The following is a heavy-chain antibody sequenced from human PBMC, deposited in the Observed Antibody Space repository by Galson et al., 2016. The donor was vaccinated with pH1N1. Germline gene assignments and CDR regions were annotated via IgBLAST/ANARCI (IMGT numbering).Heavy chain of an antibody. CDR3: AGCSSGNCYYFDY. Sequence: SVKVSCKASGCIFTDYAMCWVRQAPGEGLEWMGGIYPSIDITDYAQKFQDRVTITGDEPTTTAFLELSSLRSEDTAVHYCAGCSSGNCYYFDYWGQGTLVTVPS. J-gene: IGHJ4*01. V-gene: IGHV1-69*10. D-gene: IGHD2-15*01. CDR2: IYPSIDIT. CDR1: GCIFTDYA.